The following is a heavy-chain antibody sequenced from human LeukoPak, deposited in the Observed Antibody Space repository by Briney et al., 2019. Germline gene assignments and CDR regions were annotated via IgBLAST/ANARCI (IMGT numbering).Heavy chain of an antibody. CDR3: ASVVGAVAGKYYYYYGMDA. V-gene: IGHV5-10-1*01. CDR1: GYSFTSYW. D-gene: IGHD6-19*01. CDR2: IDPSDSYT. J-gene: IGHJ6*02. Sequence: GESLKISCKGSGYSFTSYWISWVRQMPGKGLEWMGRIDPSDSYTNYSPSFQGHVTISAGKSISTAYLQWSSLKASDTAMYYCASVVGAVAGKYYYYYGMDAWGQGTTVTVSS.